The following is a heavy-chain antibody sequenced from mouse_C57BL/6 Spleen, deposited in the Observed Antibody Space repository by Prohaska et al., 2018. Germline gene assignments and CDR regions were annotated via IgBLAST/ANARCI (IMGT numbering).Heavy chain of an antibody. CDR3: ARMGCYGSSY. CDR1: GYTFTDYY. CDR2: INPNNGGT. J-gene: IGHJ2*01. V-gene: IGHV1-26*01. Sequence: EVQLQLSGPELVKPWASVKISCKASGYTFTDYYMNWVKQSHGQSLEWIGDINPNNGGTSYNRKFKGKVTFTVDKSSCTAYMELRSLTSEDSSVYYCARMGCYGSSYWGQGTTLTVSS. D-gene: IGHD1-1*01.